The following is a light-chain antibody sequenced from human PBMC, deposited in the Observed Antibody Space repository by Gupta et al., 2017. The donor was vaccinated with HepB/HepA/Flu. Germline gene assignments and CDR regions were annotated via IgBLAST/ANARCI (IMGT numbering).Light chain of an antibody. J-gene: IGLJ2*01. CDR2: DVS. Sequence: QSALTPPASVSGSPGQSITLSCTGTSSDVGGYNYVSWYQQHPGKAPKLMIYDVSNRPSGVSNRFSGSKSGNTASLTISGLQAEDEADYYCSSYTSSSTPVVFGGGTKLTVL. CDR1: SSDVGGYNY. CDR3: SSYTSSSTPVV. V-gene: IGLV2-14*01.